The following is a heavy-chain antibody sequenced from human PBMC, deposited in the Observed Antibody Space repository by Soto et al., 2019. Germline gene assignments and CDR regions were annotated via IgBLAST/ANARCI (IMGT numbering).Heavy chain of an antibody. V-gene: IGHV4-30-4*01. Sequence: SETLSLTCTFSVGSISSGDYYCSWIRQPPWKGLEWIGYIYYSGSTYYNPSLKSRVTISVDTSKNQFSLKLSSVTAADTAVYYCARASTYYYGSGSYWNGMEVWGQGTTVIVSS. J-gene: IGHJ6*01. D-gene: IGHD3-10*01. CDR3: ARASTYYYGSGSYWNGMEV. CDR2: IYYSGST. CDR1: VGSISSGDYY.